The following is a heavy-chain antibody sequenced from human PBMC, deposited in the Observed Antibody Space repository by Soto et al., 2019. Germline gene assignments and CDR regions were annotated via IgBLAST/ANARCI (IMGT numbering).Heavy chain of an antibody. V-gene: IGHV3-66*01. CDR1: GFTVSSNY. Sequence: EVPLVESGGGLVQPGGSLRLSCAASGFTVSSNYMSWVRQAPGKGLEWVSVIYSGGSTYYADSVKGRFTISRDNSKNTLYLQMNSLRAEDTAVYYCARDSPGYYDILTGYDYWGQGTLVTVSS. D-gene: IGHD3-9*01. J-gene: IGHJ4*02. CDR2: IYSGGST. CDR3: ARDSPGYYDILTGYDY.